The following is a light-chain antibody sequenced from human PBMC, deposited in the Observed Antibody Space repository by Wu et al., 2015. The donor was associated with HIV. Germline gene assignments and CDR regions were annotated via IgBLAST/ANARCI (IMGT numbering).Light chain of an antibody. V-gene: IGKV1-39*01. CDR3: QQSYSTPFA. J-gene: IGKJ3*01. Sequence: DIQMTQSPSSLSASVGDRVSITCRASQSISIYLNWYQHKPGKAPKLLIYDASSSQSGVPSRFSGSGFGTEFTLSISSLQPEDFATYYCQQSYSTPFAFGPGTRVDLK. CDR1: QSISIY. CDR2: DAS.